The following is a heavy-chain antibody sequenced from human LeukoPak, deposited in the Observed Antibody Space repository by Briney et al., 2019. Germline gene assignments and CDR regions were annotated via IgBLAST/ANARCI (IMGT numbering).Heavy chain of an antibody. V-gene: IGHV1-69*13. CDR2: IIPIFGTA. CDR1: GGTFSSYA. CDR3: ARSGGYENFFDY. Sequence: SVKVSCKASGGTFSSYAISWVRQAPGQGLEWMGGIIPIFGTANYAQKFQGRVTITADESTSTAYMELSSLRSEDTAVYYCARSGGYENFFDYWGQGTLVTVSS. J-gene: IGHJ4*02. D-gene: IGHD5-12*01.